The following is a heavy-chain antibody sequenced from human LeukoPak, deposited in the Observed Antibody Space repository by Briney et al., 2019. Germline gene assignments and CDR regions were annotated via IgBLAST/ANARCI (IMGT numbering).Heavy chain of an antibody. D-gene: IGHD3-10*01. CDR3: AKVMKGSERLTMVRGVIIKTAGLYYMDV. J-gene: IGHJ6*03. CDR2: ISASGGRT. V-gene: IGHV3-23*01. CDR1: GFTLSSYA. Sequence: GGSLRLSCAASGFTLSSYAMSWVRQAPGRGLEWVSSISASGGRTNYADSVKGRFTISRDNSKKTVYLQMNSLRAEDTAVYYCAKVMKGSERLTMVRGVIIKTAGLYYMDVWGKGTTVTVSS.